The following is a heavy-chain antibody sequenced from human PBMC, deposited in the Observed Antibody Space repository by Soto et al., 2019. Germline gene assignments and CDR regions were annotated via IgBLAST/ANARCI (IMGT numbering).Heavy chain of an antibody. J-gene: IGHJ6*02. CDR2: MNPNSGNT. V-gene: IGHV1-8*01. CDR1: GYTFTSYD. Sequence: QVQLVQSGAEVKKPGASVKVSCKASGYTFTSYDINWVRQATGQGLEWMGWMNPNSGNTGYAQKFPXXVTMTRNTSISTAYMELSSLRSEDTAVSYCAREKTSYGMDVWGQGTTVTVSS. CDR3: AREKTSYGMDV.